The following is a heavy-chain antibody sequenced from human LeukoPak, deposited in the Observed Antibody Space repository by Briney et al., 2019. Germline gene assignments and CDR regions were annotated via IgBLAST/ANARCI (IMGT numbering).Heavy chain of an antibody. Sequence: GGSLRLSCAASGFTFSTYWMSWVRQAPGKWLEWVATITADGSERYHVDSAKGRFTISRDNAKNSLYLQMNSLRADDTAVYYWARDRGVVGNYDYWGQGTLVTVSS. CDR3: ARDRGVVGNYDY. D-gene: IGHD1-26*01. J-gene: IGHJ4*02. CDR2: ITADGSER. V-gene: IGHV3-7*05. CDR1: GFTFSTYW.